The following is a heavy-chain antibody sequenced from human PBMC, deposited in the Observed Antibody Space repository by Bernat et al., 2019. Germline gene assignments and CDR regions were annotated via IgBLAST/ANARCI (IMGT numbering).Heavy chain of an antibody. D-gene: IGHD3-22*01. J-gene: IGHJ2*01. CDR2: IKQDGSEK. V-gene: IGHV3-7*01. CDR1: GFTFSSHW. CDR3: ARRDHDSTGYWYFEL. Sequence: EVQLVESGGGFVQPGGSLRLSCAVSGFTFSSHWMSWVRQAPGKGLEWVANIKQDGSEKYYVDSVKGRFTISRDNAKNSLYLQMNSLRVEDTAVYYCARRDHDSTGYWYFELWGRGTLVTVSS.